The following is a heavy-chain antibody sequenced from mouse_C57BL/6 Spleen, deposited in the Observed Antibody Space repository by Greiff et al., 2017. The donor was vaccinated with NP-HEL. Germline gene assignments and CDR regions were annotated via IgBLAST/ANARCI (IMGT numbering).Heavy chain of an antibody. J-gene: IGHJ3*01. Sequence: DVMLVESGGGLVQPGGSMKLSCVASGFTFSNYWMNWVRQSPEKGLEWVAQIRLKSDNYATHYAESVKGRFTISRDDSKSSVYLQMNNLRAEDTGIYYCTEGDDGLFAYWGQGTLVTVSA. CDR1: GFTFSNYW. CDR3: TEGDDGLFAY. CDR2: IRLKSDNYAT. V-gene: IGHV6-3*01. D-gene: IGHD2-3*01.